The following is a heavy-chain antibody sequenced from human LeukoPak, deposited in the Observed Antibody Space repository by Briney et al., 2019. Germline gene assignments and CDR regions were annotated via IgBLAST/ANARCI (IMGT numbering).Heavy chain of an antibody. CDR2: IYSGGST. CDR1: GFTVSSNY. Sequence: PGGSLRLSCAASGFTVSSNYMSWVRQAPGKGLEWVSVIYSGGSTYYADSVRGRFTISRDNSKNTLYLQMNSLRAEDTAVYYCARAPEDWGPFDYWGQGTLVTVSS. J-gene: IGHJ4*02. V-gene: IGHV3-66*01. D-gene: IGHD7-27*01. CDR3: ARAPEDWGPFDY.